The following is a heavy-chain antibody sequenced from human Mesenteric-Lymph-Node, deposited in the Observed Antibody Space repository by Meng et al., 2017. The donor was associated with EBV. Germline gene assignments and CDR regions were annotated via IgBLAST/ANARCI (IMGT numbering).Heavy chain of an antibody. V-gene: IGHV4-61*01. CDR3: ARGRRGVQYFDF. J-gene: IGHJ4*02. D-gene: IGHD1-1*01. CDR2: IHYSGST. CDR1: GGSVTSGIYY. Sequence: QEAGPGLVKPSETLSLSCTVSGGSVTSGIYYWNWIRQPPGKRLEWIGYIHYSGSTNYNPSLKSQITISVDTSKNQLSLRVSHVTAADTAVYYCARGRRGVQYFDFWGQGALVTVSS.